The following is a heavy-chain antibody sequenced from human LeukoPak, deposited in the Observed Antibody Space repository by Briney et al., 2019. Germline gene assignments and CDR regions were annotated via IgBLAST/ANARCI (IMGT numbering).Heavy chain of an antibody. CDR2: INPNSGGT. Sequence: ASVKVSCKASGYTFTGYYMHWVGQAPGQGLEWMGWINPNSGGTNYAQKFQGRVTMTRDTSISTAYMELSRLRSDDTAVYYCARGPRRSWFGTIQAVDYWGQGTLVTVSS. D-gene: IGHD3-10*01. J-gene: IGHJ4*02. CDR1: GYTFTGYY. V-gene: IGHV1-2*02. CDR3: ARGPRRSWFGTIQAVDY.